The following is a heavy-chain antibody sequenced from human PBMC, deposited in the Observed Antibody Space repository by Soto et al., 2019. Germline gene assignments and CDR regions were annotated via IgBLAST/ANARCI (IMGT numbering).Heavy chain of an antibody. CDR3: ARVPSGSYGGVED. CDR2: IWYDGSKK. D-gene: IGHD1-26*01. J-gene: IGHJ4*02. CDR1: EFTFSSYG. V-gene: IGHV3-33*01. Sequence: QVQLVESGGGVVQPGRSLRLSCAASEFTFSSYGKHCVRQAPGKGLEWVAVIWYDGSKKYYADSVKGRFTISRDNSKNTLYLQMNSLRAEVTAVYYCARVPSGSYGGVEDWGQGTLVTVSS.